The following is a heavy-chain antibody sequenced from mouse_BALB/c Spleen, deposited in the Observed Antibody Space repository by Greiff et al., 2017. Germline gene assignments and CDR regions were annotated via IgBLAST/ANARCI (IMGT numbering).Heavy chain of an antibody. CDR1: GDSITSGY. Sequence: DVKLQESGPSLVKPSQTLSLTCSVTGDSITSGYWNWIRKFPGNKLEYMGYISYSGSTYYNPSLKSRISITRDTSKNQYYLQLNSVTTEDTATYYCARRGIYYDYNYWYFDVWGAGTTVTVSS. CDR2: ISYSGST. V-gene: IGHV3-8*02. CDR3: ARRGIYYDYNYWYFDV. D-gene: IGHD2-4*01. J-gene: IGHJ1*01.